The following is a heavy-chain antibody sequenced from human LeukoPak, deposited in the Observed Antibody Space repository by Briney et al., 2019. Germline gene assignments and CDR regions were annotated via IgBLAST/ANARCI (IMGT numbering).Heavy chain of an antibody. CDR1: GGSISSGSYY. CDR2: IYTRESP. Sequence: SETLSLTCSVSGGSISSGSYYWSWIRPPAGEGLEWIGRIYTRESPNYNPSLKSRVTISVDTSKNQFSRKLSSVTVPDTAVYYCPRGAITMVRGVIITTVDNWFDPWGQGTLVTVSS. J-gene: IGHJ5*02. D-gene: IGHD3-10*01. V-gene: IGHV4-61*02. CDR3: PRGAITMVRGVIITTVDNWFDP.